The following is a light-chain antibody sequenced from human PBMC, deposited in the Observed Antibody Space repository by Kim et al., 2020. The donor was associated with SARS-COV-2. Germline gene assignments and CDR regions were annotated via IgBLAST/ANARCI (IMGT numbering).Light chain of an antibody. CDR3: AAWDDSLSGRV. CDR1: SSNIERYY. CDR2: GST. Sequence: QSVLTQPPSASGTPGQRVTMSCSGSSSNIERYYVYWYQQLPATAPTVLFYGSTQRPSGLPDRFSGSKSGTSASLASSGLRAEGEADYYCAAWDDSLSGRVFGGGTQLTVL. V-gene: IGLV1-47*01. J-gene: IGLJ2*01.